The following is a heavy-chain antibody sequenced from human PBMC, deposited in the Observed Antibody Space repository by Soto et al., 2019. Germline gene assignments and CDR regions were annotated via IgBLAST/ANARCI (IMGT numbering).Heavy chain of an antibody. J-gene: IGHJ3*02. CDR2: ISSSSSYI. V-gene: IGHV3-21*01. CDR1: GFTFSSYS. CDR3: ARSIAAAGTDAFDI. D-gene: IGHD6-13*01. Sequence: GGSLRLSCAASGFTFSSYSMNWVRQAPGKGLEWVSSISSSSSYIYYADSVKGRFTISRDNAKNSLYLQMNSLRAEDTAVYYCARSIAAAGTDAFDIWGQGTMVTVSS.